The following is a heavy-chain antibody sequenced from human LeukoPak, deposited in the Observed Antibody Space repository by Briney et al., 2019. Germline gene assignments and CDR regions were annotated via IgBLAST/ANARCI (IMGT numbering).Heavy chain of an antibody. J-gene: IGHJ4*02. CDR3: ASAMPTMYFDY. Sequence: SETLSLTCTVSGDSINDHYWSWIRQPPGKGLEWIGYIYPSGSANYNPSLKSRVTISIGTSKNQFSLNLSSVTAADTAVYYCASAMPTMYFDYWGQGNLVTVSS. D-gene: IGHD5-24*01. CDR1: GDSINDHY. CDR2: IYPSGSA. V-gene: IGHV4-4*08.